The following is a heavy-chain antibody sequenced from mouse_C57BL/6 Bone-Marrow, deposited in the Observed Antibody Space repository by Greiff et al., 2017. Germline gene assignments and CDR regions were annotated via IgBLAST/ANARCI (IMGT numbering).Heavy chain of an antibody. V-gene: IGHV1-55*01. J-gene: IGHJ1*03. D-gene: IGHD1-1*01. CDR2: IYPGSGST. Sequence: QVHVKQSGAELVKPGASVKMSCKASGYTFTSYWITWVKQRPGQGLEWIGDIYPGSGSTNYNEKFKSKATLTVDTSSSTAYMQLSSLTSEDSAVXYCAQIAYYYGSSYWYFDVWGTGTTVTVSS. CDR3: AQIAYYYGSSYWYFDV. CDR1: GYTFTSYW.